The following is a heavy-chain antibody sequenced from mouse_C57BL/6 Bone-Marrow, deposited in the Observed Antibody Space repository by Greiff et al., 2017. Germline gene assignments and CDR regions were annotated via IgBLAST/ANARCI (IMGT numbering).Heavy chain of an antibody. V-gene: IGHV14-4*01. Sequence: VQLQQSGAELVRPGASVKLSCTASGFNIKDDYMHWVKQRPEQGLAWIGWIDPENGDTEYASKFQGKATITADTSSNTAYLQLSSLTSEDTAVYYCIHYDYDGYYAMDYWGQGTSVTVSA. D-gene: IGHD2-4*01. CDR1: GFNIKDDY. CDR2: IDPENGDT. CDR3: IHYDYDGYYAMDY. J-gene: IGHJ4*01.